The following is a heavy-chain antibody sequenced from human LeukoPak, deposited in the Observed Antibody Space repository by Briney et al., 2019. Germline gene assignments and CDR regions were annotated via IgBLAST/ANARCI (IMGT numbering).Heavy chain of an antibody. V-gene: IGHV4-4*07. CDR2: IYTSGST. CDR1: GGSFSGYY. Sequence: SETLSLTCAVYGGSFSGYYWSRIRQPAGKGLEWIGRIYTSGSTNYNPSLKSRVTMSVDTSKNQFSLKLSSVTAADTAVYYCARDGSSSGWTNYYYYGMDVWGQGPRSPSP. D-gene: IGHD6-19*01. CDR3: ARDGSSSGWTNYYYYGMDV. J-gene: IGHJ6*02.